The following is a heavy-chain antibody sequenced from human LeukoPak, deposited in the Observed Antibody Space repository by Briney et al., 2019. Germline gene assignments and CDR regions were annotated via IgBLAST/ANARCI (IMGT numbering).Heavy chain of an antibody. J-gene: IGHJ4*02. Sequence: GRSLRLSCAASGFTFSSYAMSWVRQAPGKGLEWVSAISGSGGSTYYADSVKGRFTISRDNSKNTLYLQMNSLRAEDTAVYYCAKYSGMLRSYFDYWGQGTLVTVSS. D-gene: IGHD1-26*01. V-gene: IGHV3-23*01. CDR2: ISGSGGST. CDR3: AKYSGMLRSYFDY. CDR1: GFTFSSYA.